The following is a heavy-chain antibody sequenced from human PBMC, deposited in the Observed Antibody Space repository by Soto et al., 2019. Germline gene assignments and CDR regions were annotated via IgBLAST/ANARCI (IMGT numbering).Heavy chain of an antibody. CDR1: GFTFSSYW. CDR2: IKQDGSEK. Sequence: GGSLRLSCAASGFTFSSYWMSWVRQAPGKGLEWVANIKQDGSEKYYVDSVKGRFTISRDNAKNSLYLQMNSLRAEDTAVYYCARDGRNSNYDYYYYYMDVWGKGTTVTVSS. V-gene: IGHV3-7*01. D-gene: IGHD4-4*01. J-gene: IGHJ6*03. CDR3: ARDGRNSNYDYYYYYMDV.